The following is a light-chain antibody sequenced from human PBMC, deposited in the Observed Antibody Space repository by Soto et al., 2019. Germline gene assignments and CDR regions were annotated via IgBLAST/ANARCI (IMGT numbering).Light chain of an antibody. J-gene: IGKJ3*01. Sequence: DIQLTQSPSSLSASVGDRVTITCRASQTINSFLNWYQQKPGKAPKLLIYAASSLQSGVPPRFSGGGSGTDFTLTISSLQPGDFATYYCQQSSTTPLTFGTGTKVDIK. CDR3: QQSSTTPLT. V-gene: IGKV1-39*01. CDR1: QTINSF. CDR2: AAS.